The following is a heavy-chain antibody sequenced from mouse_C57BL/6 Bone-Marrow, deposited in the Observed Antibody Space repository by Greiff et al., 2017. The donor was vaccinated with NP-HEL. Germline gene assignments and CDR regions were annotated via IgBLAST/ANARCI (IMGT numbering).Heavy chain of an antibody. V-gene: IGHV1-63*01. CDR1: GYTFTNYW. Sequence: QVHVKQSGAELVRPGTSVKMSCKASGYTFTNYWIGWAKQRPGHGLEWIGDIYPGGGYTNYNEKFKGKATMTADKSSSTAYRQFSSLKSEDSAIYYCARGDYGWSFDVWGTGTTVTVSS. D-gene: IGHD1-1*01. CDR3: ARGDYGWSFDV. CDR2: IYPGGGYT. J-gene: IGHJ1*03.